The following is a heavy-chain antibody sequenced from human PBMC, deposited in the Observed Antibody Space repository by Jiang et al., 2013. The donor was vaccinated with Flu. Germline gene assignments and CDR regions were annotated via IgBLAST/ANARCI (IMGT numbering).Heavy chain of an antibody. CDR3: AKDMGIVVVPAARTYGMDV. CDR1: GFTFDDYA. D-gene: IGHD2-2*03. CDR2: ISWNSGSI. Sequence: VQLVESGGGLVQPGRSLRLSCAASGFTFDDYAMHWVRQAPGKGLEWVSGISWNSGSIGYADSVKGRFTISRDNAKNSLYLQMNSLRAEDTALYYCAKDMGIVVVPAARTYGMDVWGQGTTVTVSS. J-gene: IGHJ6*02. V-gene: IGHV3-9*01.